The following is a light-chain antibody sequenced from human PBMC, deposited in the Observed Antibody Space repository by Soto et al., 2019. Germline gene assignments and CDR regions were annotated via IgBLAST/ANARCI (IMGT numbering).Light chain of an antibody. Sequence: QSALTQPASVSGTPGQSITISCTGSNSDVGIYDFVSWYQHHPGRAPKLIVSEVSHRPSGVSNRFSGSKSGNTASLTISGLQAEDEADYYCSSYTSSYTYVFGTGTKVTVL. J-gene: IGLJ1*01. CDR2: EVS. V-gene: IGLV2-14*01. CDR3: SSYTSSYTYV. CDR1: NSDVGIYDF.